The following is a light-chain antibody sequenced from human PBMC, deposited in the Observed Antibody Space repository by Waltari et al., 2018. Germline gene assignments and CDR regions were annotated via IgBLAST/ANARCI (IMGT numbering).Light chain of an antibody. CDR3: LSPDSSGTYVV. V-gene: IGLV3-10*01. CDR2: EDS. J-gene: IGLJ2*01. CDR1: ASSTKY. Sequence: SYELTQPPSVSVSPGQTASITCSGHASSTKYAYWYHQKSGQAPVLVIFEDSKRPSGIPERISGSSSGTMATLTLSGAQLEDEGDYYCLSPDSSGTYVVFGGGTKLTVL.